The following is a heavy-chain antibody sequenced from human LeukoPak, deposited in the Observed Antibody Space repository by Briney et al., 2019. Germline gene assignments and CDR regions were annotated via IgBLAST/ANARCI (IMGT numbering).Heavy chain of an antibody. J-gene: IGHJ4*02. CDR2: ISSSSSYI. CDR1: GFTFSSYS. CDR3: ARRAGAYSHPYDY. Sequence: GGSLRLSCAASGFTFSSYSMNWVRQAPGKGLEWVSSISSSSSYIYYADSVKGRFTISRDNAKKSLYLQMNSLRAEDTAVYYCARRAGAYSHPYDYWGQGTLVTVSS. D-gene: IGHD4/OR15-4a*01. V-gene: IGHV3-21*01.